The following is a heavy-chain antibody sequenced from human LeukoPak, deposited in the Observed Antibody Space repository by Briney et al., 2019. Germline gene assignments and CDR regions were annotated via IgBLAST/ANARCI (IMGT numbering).Heavy chain of an antibody. J-gene: IGHJ4*02. CDR2: ISGSGGNT. V-gene: IGHV3-23*01. CDR1: GFTFSSSA. Sequence: ERSLRLSCAASGFTFSSSAMIWVRQAPGKGLEWVSGISGSGGNTYYADSVKGRFTISRDNSKNALYLQMNSLRAEDTAVYYCAKATQTDFCGQGTLVTVSS. CDR3: AKATQTDF.